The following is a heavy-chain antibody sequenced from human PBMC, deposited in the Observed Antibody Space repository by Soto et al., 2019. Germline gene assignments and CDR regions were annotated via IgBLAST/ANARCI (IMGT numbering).Heavy chain of an antibody. CDR3: ARGGYGSGSYPVYYYGMDV. J-gene: IGHJ6*02. Sequence: QPPGKGLEWIGEINHSGSTNYNPSLKSRVTISVDTSKNQFSLKLSSVTAADTAVYYCARGGYGSGSYPVYYYGMDVWGQGTTVTVSS. CDR2: INHSGST. D-gene: IGHD3-10*01. V-gene: IGHV4-34*01.